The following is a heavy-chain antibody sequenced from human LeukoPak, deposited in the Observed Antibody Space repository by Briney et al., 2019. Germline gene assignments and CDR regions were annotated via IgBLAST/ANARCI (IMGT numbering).Heavy chain of an antibody. D-gene: IGHD3-10*01. Sequence: ASVTVSCKASGYTFTSYDINWVRQATGQGLEWMGWMNPNSGNTGYAQKFQGRVTITADESTSTAYMELSSLRSEDTAVYYCARADYGSGSYFPLWGQGTLVTVSS. CDR3: ARADYGSGSYFPL. CDR2: MNPNSGNT. J-gene: IGHJ4*02. CDR1: GYTFTSYD. V-gene: IGHV1-8*01.